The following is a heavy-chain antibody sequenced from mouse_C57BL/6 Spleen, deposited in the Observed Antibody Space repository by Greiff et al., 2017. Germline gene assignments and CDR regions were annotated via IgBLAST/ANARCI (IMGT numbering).Heavy chain of an antibody. D-gene: IGHD1-1*01. V-gene: IGHV1-69*01. J-gene: IGHJ4*01. CDR1: GYTFTSYW. CDR2: IDPSDSYT. Sequence: VQLQQPGAELVMPGASVKLSCKASGYTFTSYWMHWVKQRPGQGLEWIGEIDPSDSYTNYNQKFKGKSTLTVDKSSSTAYMQLSSLTTEDSAVYYCARGFITTVVDTYYAMDYWGQGTSVTVSS. CDR3: ARGFITTVVDTYYAMDY.